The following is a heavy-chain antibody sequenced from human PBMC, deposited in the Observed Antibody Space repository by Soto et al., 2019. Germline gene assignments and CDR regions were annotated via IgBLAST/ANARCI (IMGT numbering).Heavy chain of an antibody. CDR3: ARHEGWTGPDQ. CDR1: GASIGSGGW. D-gene: IGHD2-8*02. J-gene: IGHJ5*02. Sequence: SETLSLTCAVSGASIGSGGWWSWVRQPPGKGLEWIAEIFHDGNTNYSPSLKSRVTISVDKSQNQFSLNVYSMTAAATAVYYCARHEGWTGPDQWGQGPRVTVSS. CDR2: IFHDGNT. V-gene: IGHV4-4*02.